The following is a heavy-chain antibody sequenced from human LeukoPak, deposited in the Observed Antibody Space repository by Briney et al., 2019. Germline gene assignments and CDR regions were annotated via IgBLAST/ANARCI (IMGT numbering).Heavy chain of an antibody. CDR3: ARGSSGWYWYFDL. D-gene: IGHD6-19*01. Sequence: ASVKVSCKASGYTFTSYYMHWVRQAPGQGLEWMGIINPSGGSTSYAQKFQGRVTMTRNTSISTAYMELSSLRSEDTAVYYCARGSSGWYWYFDLWGRGTLVTVSS. CDR1: GYTFTSYY. V-gene: IGHV1-46*01. CDR2: INPSGGST. J-gene: IGHJ2*01.